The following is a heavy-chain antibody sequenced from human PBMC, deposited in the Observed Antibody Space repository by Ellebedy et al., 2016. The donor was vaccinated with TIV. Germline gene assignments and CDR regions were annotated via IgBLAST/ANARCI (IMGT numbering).Heavy chain of an antibody. D-gene: IGHD4/OR15-4a*01. CDR3: ARVLRATSGMDV. Sequence: ASVKVSCKPSGYTFTAFYLHWVRQAPGKGLEWMGWINPDSSGTDSAQKFQGRVTMTRDTSVNTAYMELSRLQSDDTAVYYCARVLRATSGMDVWGQGTTVIVS. CDR1: GYTFTAFY. J-gene: IGHJ6*02. CDR2: INPDSSGT. V-gene: IGHV1-2*02.